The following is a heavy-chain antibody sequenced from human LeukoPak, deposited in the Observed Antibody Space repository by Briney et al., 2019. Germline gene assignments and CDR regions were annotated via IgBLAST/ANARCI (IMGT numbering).Heavy chain of an antibody. J-gene: IGHJ4*02. CDR3: AKNTQYSSGWDY. CDR2: ISGSGGST. Sequence: GGSLRLSCAASGFTFSSYAMSWVRQAPGKGLEWVSAISGSGGSTYYAGSVKGRFTISRDNSKNTLYLQMNSLRAEDTAVYYCAKNTQYSSGWDYWGQGTLVTVSS. D-gene: IGHD6-19*01. CDR1: GFTFSSYA. V-gene: IGHV3-23*01.